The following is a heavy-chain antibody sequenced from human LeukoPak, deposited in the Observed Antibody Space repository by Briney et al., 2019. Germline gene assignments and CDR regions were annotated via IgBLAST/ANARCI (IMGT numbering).Heavy chain of an antibody. V-gene: IGHV1-18*01. CDR2: ISAYNGNT. CDR1: GYTFTSYG. Sequence: ASVKVSCKASGYTFTSYGISWVRQAPGQGLEWMGWISAYNGNTNYAQKLQGRVTMTTDTSTSTAYMELSSLRSEDTAVYYCARVYYDSSGYPYSRAYYFDYWGQGTLVTVSS. D-gene: IGHD3-22*01. CDR3: ARVYYDSSGYPYSRAYYFDY. J-gene: IGHJ4*02.